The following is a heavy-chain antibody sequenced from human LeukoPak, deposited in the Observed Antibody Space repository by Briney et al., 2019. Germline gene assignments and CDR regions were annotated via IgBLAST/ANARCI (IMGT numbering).Heavy chain of an antibody. V-gene: IGHV3-23*01. CDR3: ASTASYCGFDCYSYLDY. J-gene: IGHJ4*02. CDR1: GFTFSTYA. D-gene: IGHD2-21*02. Sequence: GGSLRLSCAASGFTFSTYAMSWVRQAPGMGPEWVSSIRFNGGLSYYADSVKGRFTISRDNSKNTLFLQMDSLRADDTAFYYCASTASYCGFDCYSYLDYWGQGILVTVSS. CDR2: IRFNGGLS.